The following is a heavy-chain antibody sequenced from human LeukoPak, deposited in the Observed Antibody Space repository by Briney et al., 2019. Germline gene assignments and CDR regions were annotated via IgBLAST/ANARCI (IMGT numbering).Heavy chain of an antibody. CDR3: AKDVLDIVVVPAARVYYYYYYMDV. Sequence: GGSLRLSCAASGFTFSSYAMSWVRQAPGKGLECVSAMSGSGGSTYYADSVKGRFTISRDNSKNTLYVQMNSPRAEDTAVYYCAKDVLDIVVVPAARVYYYYYYMDVWGKGTTVTVSS. CDR1: GFTFSSYA. D-gene: IGHD2-2*01. CDR2: MSGSGGST. J-gene: IGHJ6*03. V-gene: IGHV3-23*01.